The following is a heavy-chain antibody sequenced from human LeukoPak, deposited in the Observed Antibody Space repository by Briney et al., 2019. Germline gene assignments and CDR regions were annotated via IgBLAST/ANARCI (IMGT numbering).Heavy chain of an antibody. D-gene: IGHD6-19*01. V-gene: IGHV4-59*04. J-gene: IGHJ4*02. Sequence: SETLSLTCTVSGGSISSYYWSWIRQPPGKGLEWIGYIYYSGSTYYNPSLESRVSVSVDTSKSQFSLRLSSVTAADTAVYYCATSYGSNFYWGQGALVTVSS. CDR3: ATSYGSNFY. CDR2: IYYSGST. CDR1: GGSISSYY.